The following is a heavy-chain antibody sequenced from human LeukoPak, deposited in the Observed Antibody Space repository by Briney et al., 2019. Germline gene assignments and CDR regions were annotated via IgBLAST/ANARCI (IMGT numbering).Heavy chain of an antibody. Sequence: GGSLRLSCAASRFTFSSYAMSWVRQAPGKGLEWVSGISGSGDSTYYADSVKGRFTISRDNSKNTLYLQMNSLRAEDTAVYYCAINRAVAGRYYFDYWGQGTLVTVSS. CDR3: AINRAVAGRYYFDY. CDR1: RFTFSSYA. CDR2: ISGSGDST. V-gene: IGHV3-23*01. J-gene: IGHJ4*02. D-gene: IGHD6-19*01.